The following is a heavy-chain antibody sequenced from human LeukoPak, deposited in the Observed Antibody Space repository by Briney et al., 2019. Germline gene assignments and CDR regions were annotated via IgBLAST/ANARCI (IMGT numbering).Heavy chain of an antibody. Sequence: ASQTLSLTCTVSGDSIISGDYYWRWLREPPGKGLEWFGYIYYSGSTYYNPSLKSRFTISVDTSKNQFSLKLSSVTAADTAVYYCARGGYSYGIGPPDYWGQGTLVTVSS. J-gene: IGHJ4*02. CDR1: GDSIISGDYY. CDR2: IYYSGST. CDR3: ARGGYSYGIGPPDY. V-gene: IGHV4-30-4*01. D-gene: IGHD5-18*01.